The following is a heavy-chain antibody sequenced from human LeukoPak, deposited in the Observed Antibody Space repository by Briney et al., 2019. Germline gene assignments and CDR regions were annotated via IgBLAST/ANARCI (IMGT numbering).Heavy chain of an antibody. CDR3: EILRRNSDTSGFYYYYDY. Sequence: GGSLRLSCAASGYTFSSYSINWVRQAPGKGLEWVSSISVRSNYIYYADSVRGRFSISRDDARDSLYLQMNSLRAEDTAVYYCEILRRNSDTSGFYYYYDYWGQGTLVTVSS. V-gene: IGHV3-21*01. CDR2: ISVRSNYI. D-gene: IGHD3-22*01. J-gene: IGHJ4*02. CDR1: GYTFSSYS.